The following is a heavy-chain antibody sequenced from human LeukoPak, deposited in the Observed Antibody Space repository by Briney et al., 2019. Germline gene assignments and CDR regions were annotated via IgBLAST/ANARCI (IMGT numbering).Heavy chain of an antibody. CDR1: GFTFSSYA. J-gene: IGHJ4*02. D-gene: IGHD3-10*01. Sequence: SGGSLRLSCAASGFTFSSYAMHWVRQAPGKGLEWVAVISYDGSNKYYADSVKGRFTISRDNSKNTLYLQMNSLRAEDTAVYYCAKDRFKASGSHPGLFDYWGQGTLVTVSS. CDR3: AKDRFKASGSHPGLFDY. CDR2: ISYDGSNK. V-gene: IGHV3-30-3*01.